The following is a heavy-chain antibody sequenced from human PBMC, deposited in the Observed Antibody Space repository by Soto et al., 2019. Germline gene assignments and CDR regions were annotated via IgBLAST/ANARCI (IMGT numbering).Heavy chain of an antibody. CDR3: GRGSRIVALPRDLEDVHYDF. J-gene: IGHJ4*02. CDR2: ISDSGST. D-gene: IGHD2-21*01. Sequence: SETLALTCAVYGQSFSGHSWAWIRQPPGKGREWIGEISDSGSTYYNPSLKSRVTISTDTSKHQFSLKLNSLTAADTAAYFCGRGSRIVALPRDLEDVHYDFWGPGTPVTVSP. CDR1: GQSFSGHS. V-gene: IGHV4-34*01.